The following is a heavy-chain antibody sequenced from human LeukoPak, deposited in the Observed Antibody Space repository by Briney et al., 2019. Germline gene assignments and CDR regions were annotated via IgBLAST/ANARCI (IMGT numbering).Heavy chain of an antibody. V-gene: IGHV3-74*01. CDR2: INSDGSST. CDR3: ARALGYYDSPLGY. Sequence: PGGSLRLSCAASGFTFSSYWMHWVRQAPGKGLVGVSRINSDGSSTSYADSVKGRFTISRDNAKNTLYLQMNSLRAEDTAVYYCARALGYYDSPLGYWGQGTLVTVSS. J-gene: IGHJ4*02. CDR1: GFTFSSYW. D-gene: IGHD3-22*01.